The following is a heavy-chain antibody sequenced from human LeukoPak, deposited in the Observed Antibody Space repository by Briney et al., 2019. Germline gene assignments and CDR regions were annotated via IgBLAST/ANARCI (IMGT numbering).Heavy chain of an antibody. CDR2: IIPIFGTA. D-gene: IGHD2-2*01. CDR1: GGTFSSYA. J-gene: IGHJ6*03. CDR3: ARNYCSSTSCPGPDYYYYMDV. V-gene: IGHV1-69*01. Sequence: SVKVSCKASGGTFSSYAISWVRQAPGQGLEWMGGIIPIFGTANYAQKFQGRVTITADESTSAAYMELSSLRSEDTAVYYCARNYCSSTSCPGPDYYYYMDVWGKGTTVTVSS.